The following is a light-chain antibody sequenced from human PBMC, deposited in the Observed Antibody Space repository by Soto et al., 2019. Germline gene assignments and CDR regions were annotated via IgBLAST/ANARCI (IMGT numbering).Light chain of an antibody. CDR1: SSNIGAGYD. J-gene: IGLJ3*02. Sequence: QSVLTQPPSVSGAPGQRVTISCTGSSSNIGAGYDVHWYQQLPGTAPKLLIYGNNNRSSGVPDRFSGSKSGTSASLAITGLQAEDEADYYCQSYDNSLSAWVFGGGTKLTVL. CDR2: GNN. CDR3: QSYDNSLSAWV. V-gene: IGLV1-40*01.